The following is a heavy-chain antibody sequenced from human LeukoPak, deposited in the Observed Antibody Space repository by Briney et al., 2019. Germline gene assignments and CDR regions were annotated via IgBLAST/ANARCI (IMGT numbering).Heavy chain of an antibody. CDR2: ISDIGIGT. J-gene: IGHJ3*02. D-gene: IGHD3-10*02. Sequence: PGGSLRLSCAASGFIFSNYAMGWVRQAPGKGLELVSSISDIGIGTYYADSVKGRFTIFRDNSKNILYLQMNSLRAEDTAIYYCAKRGGGTMFAFDIWGQGTMVTVSS. CDR1: GFIFSNYA. V-gene: IGHV3-23*01. CDR3: AKRGGGTMFAFDI.